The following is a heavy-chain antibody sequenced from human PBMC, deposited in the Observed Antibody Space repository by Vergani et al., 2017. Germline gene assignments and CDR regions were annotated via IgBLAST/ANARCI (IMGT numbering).Heavy chain of an antibody. CDR3: AQHTGDYGGRDYYYYGMDV. D-gene: IGHD4-17*01. V-gene: IGHV5-51*03. CDR2: IYPGDSDT. J-gene: IGHJ6*02. CDR1: GYSFTSYW. Sequence: EVQLVQSGAEVKKPGESLKISCKGSGYSFTSYWIGWVRQMPGKGLEWMWIIYPGDSDTRYSPSFQGQVTISAGKSISTPYLQWSSLKAADTAMYYCAQHTGDYGGRDYYYYGMDVWGQGTTVTVSS.